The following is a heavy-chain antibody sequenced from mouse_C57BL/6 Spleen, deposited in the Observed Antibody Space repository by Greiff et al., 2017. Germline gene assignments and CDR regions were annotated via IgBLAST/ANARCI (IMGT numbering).Heavy chain of an antibody. Sequence: VMLVESGPGLVAPSQSLSITCTVSGFSLTSYGVDWVRQPPGKGLEWLGVIWGGGSTNYNSALMARLSISKDNSKSHGFLKMNSQQPDDTAMYYCAKRGTAPGFAYWGQGTLVTVSA. J-gene: IGHJ3*01. CDR2: IWGGGST. CDR3: AKRGTAPGFAY. V-gene: IGHV2-9*01. CDR1: GFSLTSYG. D-gene: IGHD1-2*01.